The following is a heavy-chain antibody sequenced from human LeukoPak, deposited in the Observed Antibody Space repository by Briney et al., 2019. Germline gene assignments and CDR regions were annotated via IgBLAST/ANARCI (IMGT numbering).Heavy chain of an antibody. D-gene: IGHD4-23*01. Sequence: GGSLRLSCAASAFTFSNYWMSWVRQAPGKGVEWVANIKEDGSERNYVDSVKGGFTISRENAKNSLYLQMNSLRVDDTAVYYCARDRGYSTFDYWGQGTLVTVSS. CDR2: IKEDGSER. J-gene: IGHJ4*02. CDR1: AFTFSNYW. V-gene: IGHV3-7*01. CDR3: ARDRGYSTFDY.